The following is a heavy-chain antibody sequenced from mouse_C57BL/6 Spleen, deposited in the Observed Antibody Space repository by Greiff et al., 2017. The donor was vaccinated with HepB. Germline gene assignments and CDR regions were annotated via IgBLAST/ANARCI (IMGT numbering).Heavy chain of an antibody. J-gene: IGHJ2*01. V-gene: IGHV5-4*01. D-gene: IGHD2-3*01. CDR1: GFTFSSYA. CDR3: AREDGYYAFDY. Sequence: DVKLVESGGGLVKPGGSLKLSCAASGFTFSSYAMSWVRQTPEKRLEWVATISDGGSYTYYPDNVKGRFTISRDNAKNNLYLQMSHLKSEDTAMYYCAREDGYYAFDYWGQGTTLTVSS. CDR2: ISDGGSYT.